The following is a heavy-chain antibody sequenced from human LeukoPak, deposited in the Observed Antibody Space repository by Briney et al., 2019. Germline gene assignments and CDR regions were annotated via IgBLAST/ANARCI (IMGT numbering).Heavy chain of an antibody. J-gene: IGHJ4*02. D-gene: IGHD1-14*01. CDR1: GGSISSGSYY. CDR3: ATGRKGGFDY. CDR2: IYTSGST. V-gene: IGHV4-61*02. Sequence: SETLSLTCTVSGGSISSGSYYWSWIRQPAGKGLEWIGRIYTSGSTNYNPSLKSRVTISVDTSKNQFSLKLSSVTAADTAVYYCATGRKGGFDYWGQGTLVTVSS.